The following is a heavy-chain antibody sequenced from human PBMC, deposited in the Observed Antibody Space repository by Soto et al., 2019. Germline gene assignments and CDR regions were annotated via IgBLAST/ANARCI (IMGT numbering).Heavy chain of an antibody. CDR3: TREGSAPYYYYGMDA. Sequence: GASVKVSCKASGYTFTTYGISWVRPAPGQGLEWLGWINTHNGNTNYAQNLQGRVIMTADTSTNTAYMELRSLRSDDTAIYYCTREGSAPYYYYGMDAWGQGTTVTVSS. V-gene: IGHV1-18*01. CDR2: INTHNGNT. D-gene: IGHD3-10*01. CDR1: GYTFTTYG. J-gene: IGHJ6*02.